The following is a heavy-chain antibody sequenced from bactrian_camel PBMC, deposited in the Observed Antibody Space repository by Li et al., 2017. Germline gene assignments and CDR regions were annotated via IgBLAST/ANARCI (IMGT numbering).Heavy chain of an antibody. J-gene: IGHJ4*01. Sequence: HVQLVESGGALAQPGGSLRLSCAASGHTYSRYSMAWYRQAPGKEREAVAEMPSEAGTRYADSVKGRFTIGRDNADNTVYLQMNSLKPEDTGAYYCGAECVSAPEWWPLISSYNYWGQGTQVTV. D-gene: IGHD7*01. CDR3: GAECVSAPEWWPLISSYNY. V-gene: IGHV3S53*01. CDR2: MPSEAGT. CDR1: GHTYSRYS.